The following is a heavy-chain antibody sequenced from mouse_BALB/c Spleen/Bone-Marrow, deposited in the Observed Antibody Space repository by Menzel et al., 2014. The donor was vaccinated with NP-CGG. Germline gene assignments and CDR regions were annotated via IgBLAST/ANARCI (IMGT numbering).Heavy chain of an antibody. CDR3: VRARLRDWYFDV. Sequence: QVQLQQSGVEPVKPGASGKLSCNASDNTFTSYDINWVRQRPEQGLEWIGWIFPGDSTTKYNEKFKGKATLSTDKSSSTVHMQLSRLTSEDSAVYFCVRARLRDWYFDVWGAGTTVTISS. V-gene: IGHV1-85*01. CDR1: DNTFTSYD. CDR2: IFPGDSTT. J-gene: IGHJ1*01. D-gene: IGHD1-2*01.